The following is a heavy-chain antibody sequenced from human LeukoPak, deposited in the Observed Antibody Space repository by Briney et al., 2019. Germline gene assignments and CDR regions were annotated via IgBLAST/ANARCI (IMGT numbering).Heavy chain of an antibody. D-gene: IGHD3-10*01. Sequence: SVKVSCKASGGTFSSYAISWVRQAPGQGLEWMGGIIPIFGTANYAQKFQGRVTITADESTSTAYMELSSLRSEDTAVYYCARGGSGSYYLYYFDYWGQGNLVTVSS. V-gene: IGHV1-69*01. CDR1: GGTFSSYA. CDR3: ARGGSGSYYLYYFDY. J-gene: IGHJ4*02. CDR2: IIPIFGTA.